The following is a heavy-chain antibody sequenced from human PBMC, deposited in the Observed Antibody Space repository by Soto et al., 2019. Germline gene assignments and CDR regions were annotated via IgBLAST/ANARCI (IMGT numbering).Heavy chain of an antibody. CDR3: ARASGLSIYNWFDP. CDR2: IYFSGST. D-gene: IGHD3-10*01. V-gene: IGHV4-59*01. CDR1: NGSIGGFY. Sequence: NPSETLSLTCSISNGSIGGFYWNWIRQSPEKGLEWIGQIYFSGSTIYSPSFQSRVTLSVDSSKSQVALRLTSVTAADTAVYFCARASGLSIYNWFDPWGQGILVTVSS. J-gene: IGHJ5*02.